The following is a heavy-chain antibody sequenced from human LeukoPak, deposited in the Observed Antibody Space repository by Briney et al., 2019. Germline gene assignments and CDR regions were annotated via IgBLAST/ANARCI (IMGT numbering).Heavy chain of an antibody. CDR1: GGTFSSYA. CDR3: ARCGYQLLYGDWFDP. J-gene: IGHJ5*02. D-gene: IGHD2-2*02. Sequence: GASVKVSCKASGGTFSSYAISWVRQAPGQGLEWMGWISAYNGNTNYAQKLQGRVTMTTDTSTSTAYMELRSLRSDDTAVYYCARCGYQLLYGDWFDPWGQGTLVTVSS. CDR2: ISAYNGNT. V-gene: IGHV1-18*01.